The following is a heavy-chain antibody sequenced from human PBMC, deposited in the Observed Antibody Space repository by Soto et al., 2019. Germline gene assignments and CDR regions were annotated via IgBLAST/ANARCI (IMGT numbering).Heavy chain of an antibody. CDR2: ISSSSSYI. CDR3: ARDNLRDWYCDL. J-gene: IGHJ2*01. CDR1: GFTFSSYS. Sequence: EVQLVESGGGLVKPGGSLRLSCAASGFTFSSYSMNWVRQAPGKGLEWVSSISSSSSYIYYADSVKGRFTISRDNAKNSLYLQMNSLRAEDTAVYYCARDNLRDWYCDLWGRGTLVTVSS. V-gene: IGHV3-21*01. D-gene: IGHD3-16*01.